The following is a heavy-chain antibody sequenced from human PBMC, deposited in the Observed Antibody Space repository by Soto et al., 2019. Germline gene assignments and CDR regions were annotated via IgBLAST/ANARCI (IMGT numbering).Heavy chain of an antibody. CDR2: IAYDGTIK. CDR3: ARDKIKGAPDYLDS. CDR1: GFTFSANA. V-gene: IGHV3-30-3*01. D-gene: IGHD1-26*01. Sequence: QEHLVESGGDVVQPGRSLTLSCAASGFTFSANAMHWVRQAPGKGLEWVAVIAYDGTIKIYRDSVKGRFTISRDDSKSTLYLQMNSLRPGDTAVYYCARDKIKGAPDYLDSWGQGTLVTVSS. J-gene: IGHJ4*02.